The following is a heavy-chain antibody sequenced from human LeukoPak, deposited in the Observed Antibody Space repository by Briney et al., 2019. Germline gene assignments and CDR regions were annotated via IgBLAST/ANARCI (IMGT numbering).Heavy chain of an antibody. CDR2: IYYSGST. CDR1: GGSISSYY. CDR3: ARTFYGYDRIDAFDI. Sequence: SETLSLTCTVSGGSISSYYWSWIRQPPGKGLEWIGYIYYSGSTNYNPSLKSRVTISVDTSKNQFSLKLSSVTAADTAVYYCARTFYGYDRIDAFDIWGQGTMVTVSS. J-gene: IGHJ3*02. D-gene: IGHD5-12*01. V-gene: IGHV4-59*01.